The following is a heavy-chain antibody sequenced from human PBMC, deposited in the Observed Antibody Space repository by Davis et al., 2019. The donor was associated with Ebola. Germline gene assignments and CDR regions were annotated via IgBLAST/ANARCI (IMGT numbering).Heavy chain of an antibody. CDR2: VILKSGAT. V-gene: IGHV1-2*06. D-gene: IGHD4-11*01. CDR1: GYTFTDYN. CDR3: VRGHNYAHEY. Sequence: ASVKVSCKASGYTFTDYNIHWMRQAPGQGLEWLGRVILKSGATNYAQKFQGRVTMTRDTSISTAYMELSSLRYDDTADYYCVRGHNYAHEYWGQGTLVTVSS. J-gene: IGHJ4*02.